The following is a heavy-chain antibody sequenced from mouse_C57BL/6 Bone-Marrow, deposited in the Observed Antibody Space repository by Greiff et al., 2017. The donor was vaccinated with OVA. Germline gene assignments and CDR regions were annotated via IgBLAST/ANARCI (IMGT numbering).Heavy chain of an antibody. V-gene: IGHV1-19*01. CDR2: INPYNGGT. CDR1: GYTFTDYY. J-gene: IGHJ2*01. D-gene: IGHD2-4*01. CDR3: ARRGGLRRSYYFDY. Sequence: VQLKQSGPVLVKPGASVKMSCKASGYTFTDYYMNWVKQSHGKSLEWIGVINPYNGGTSYNQKFKGKATLTVDKSSSTAYMELNSLTSEDSAVYYCARRGGLRRSYYFDYWGQGTTLTVSS.